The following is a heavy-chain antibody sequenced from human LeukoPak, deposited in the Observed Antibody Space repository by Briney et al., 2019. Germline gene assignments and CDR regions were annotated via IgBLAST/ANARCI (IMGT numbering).Heavy chain of an antibody. Sequence: ASVKVSCKVSGYTLTVLSMHWVRQAPGKGLEWMGGFDPEDGETIYAQKFQGRVTMTEDTSTDTAYMELSSLRSEDTAVYYCATRFGLYCGGDCYRAFDIWGQGTMVTVSS. V-gene: IGHV1-24*01. D-gene: IGHD2-21*02. CDR1: GYTLTVLS. CDR2: FDPEDGET. J-gene: IGHJ3*02. CDR3: ATRFGLYCGGDCYRAFDI.